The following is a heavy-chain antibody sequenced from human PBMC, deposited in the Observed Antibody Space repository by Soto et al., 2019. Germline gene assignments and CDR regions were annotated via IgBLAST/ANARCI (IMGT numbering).Heavy chain of an antibody. D-gene: IGHD3-16*02. CDR2: INHSGST. V-gene: IGHV4-34*01. Sequence: ASETLSLTCAVYGGSFSGYYWSWIRQPPGKGLEWIGEINHSGSTNYNPSLKSRVTISVDASKNQFSLKLSSVTAADTAVYYCARGFYVWGSYRYTAAYWFDPWGQGTLVTVSS. CDR3: ARGFYVWGSYRYTAAYWFDP. J-gene: IGHJ5*02. CDR1: GGSFSGYY.